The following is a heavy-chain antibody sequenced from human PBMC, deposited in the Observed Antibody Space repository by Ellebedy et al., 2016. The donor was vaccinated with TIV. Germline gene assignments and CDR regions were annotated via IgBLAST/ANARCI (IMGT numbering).Heavy chain of an antibody. Sequence: GGSLRLSCVASGFTLSGYWMHWVRQVPGKGLVWLARINTDGSSTSYADSVEGRFTISRDNAKKTLYLEMSGLRSDDTAVYYCARESVRYFDWDYWGQGTPVAV. CDR3: ARESVRYFDWDY. D-gene: IGHD3-9*01. CDR1: GFTLSGYW. V-gene: IGHV3-74*01. J-gene: IGHJ4*02. CDR2: INTDGSST.